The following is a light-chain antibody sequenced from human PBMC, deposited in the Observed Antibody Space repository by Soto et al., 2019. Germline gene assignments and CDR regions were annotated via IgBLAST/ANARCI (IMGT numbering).Light chain of an antibody. V-gene: IGKV1-27*01. CDR3: QKYNSPPWT. J-gene: IGKJ1*01. CDR1: QGISNY. Sequence: TQSPATLSASVGDRVTITCRASQGISNYLAWYQQKPGKVPKLLIYAASTLQPGVPSRFSGSGSGTDFTLTIGSLQSEDVATYYCQKYNSPPWTFGQGTKVEVK. CDR2: AAS.